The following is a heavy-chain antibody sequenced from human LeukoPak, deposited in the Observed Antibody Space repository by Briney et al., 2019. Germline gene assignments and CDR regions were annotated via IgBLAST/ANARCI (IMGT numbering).Heavy chain of an antibody. CDR1: GFTFSNCW. CDR2: INTDGTVT. V-gene: IGHV3-74*01. J-gene: IGHJ4*02. CDR3: ATKQWLAPPPDS. Sequence: GGSLRLSCAASGFTFSNCWMLWVRQAPGKGLESVSRINTDGTVTTYADSVKGRFTVSRDNADNTMFLQMNSVRDEDTAVYYCATKQWLAPPPDSWGQGTPVTVSS. D-gene: IGHD6-19*01.